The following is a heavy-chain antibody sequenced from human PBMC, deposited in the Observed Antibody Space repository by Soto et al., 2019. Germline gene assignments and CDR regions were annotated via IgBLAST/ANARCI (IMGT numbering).Heavy chain of an antibody. J-gene: IGHJ3*01. D-gene: IGHD3-16*02. CDR3: AKDRGIIVKAGDAFDV. CDR1: GFTLSMSA. CDR2: ISDSGDRT. V-gene: IGHV3-23*01. Sequence: SLRLSCASSGFTLSMSAVNWVRQAPGKGLEWVSYISDSGDRTYYADSVKGRFTISRDRSKNTVSLQMDSLRAEDTAVYYCAKDRGIIVKAGDAFDVWGQGTKVTVSS.